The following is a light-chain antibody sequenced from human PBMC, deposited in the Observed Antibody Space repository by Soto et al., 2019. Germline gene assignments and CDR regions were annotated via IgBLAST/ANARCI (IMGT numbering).Light chain of an antibody. CDR3: QQFNSYPST. Sequence: ALQLTQSPSSLSASVGDRVTIACRASQGISSAVAWYQQKPGKAPKLLIYDASSLESGVPLRFSGSGSGTDFTLTISSLQPEDFATYYCQQFNSYPSTFGQGTRLEIK. CDR1: QGISSA. V-gene: IGKV1-13*02. CDR2: DAS. J-gene: IGKJ5*01.